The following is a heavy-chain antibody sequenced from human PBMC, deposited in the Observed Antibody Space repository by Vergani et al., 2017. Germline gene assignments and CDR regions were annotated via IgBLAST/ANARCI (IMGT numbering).Heavy chain of an antibody. D-gene: IGHD4-23*01. CDR2: IYYSGST. Sequence: VQLQESGPGPVKPSETLSLTCTVSGGSVSSGSYYWSWIRQPPGKGLEWIGYIYYSGSTNYNPSLKSRVTISVDTSKNQFSLKLSSVTAADTAVYYCARVGSTTTVXTPGGNYYYYGMDVWGQGTTVTVSS. V-gene: IGHV4-61*01. J-gene: IGHJ6*02. CDR1: GGSVSSGSYY. CDR3: ARVGSTTTVXTPGGNYYYYGMDV.